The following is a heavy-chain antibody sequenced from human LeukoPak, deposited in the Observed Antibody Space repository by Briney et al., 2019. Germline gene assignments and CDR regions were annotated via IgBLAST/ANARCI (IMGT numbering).Heavy chain of an antibody. Sequence: GGSLRLSCAASGFTFSSYWMSWVRQAPGKGLEWVANIKQDGSEKYYVDSVKGRFTISRDNAKNSLYLQMNSLRAEDTAVYYCARRYCSGGSCPARHDAFDIWGQGTMVTVPS. D-gene: IGHD2-15*01. CDR3: ARRYCSGGSCPARHDAFDI. CDR2: IKQDGSEK. J-gene: IGHJ3*02. V-gene: IGHV3-7*01. CDR1: GFTFSSYW.